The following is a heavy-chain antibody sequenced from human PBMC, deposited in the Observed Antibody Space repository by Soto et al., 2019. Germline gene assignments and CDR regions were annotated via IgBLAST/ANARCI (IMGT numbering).Heavy chain of an antibody. J-gene: IGHJ6*02. CDR2: ISAYNGNT. CDR1: GYTFTSYG. CDR3: ARAPLYYDILTGYSPVMYYGMDV. Sequence: QVQLVQSGAEVKKPGASVKVSCKASGYTFTSYGISWVRQAPGQGREWMGWISAYNGNTNYAQKLQGRVTMTTDTSTSTAYMELRSLRSDDTAVYYCARAPLYYDILTGYSPVMYYGMDVWGQGTTVTVSS. V-gene: IGHV1-18*01. D-gene: IGHD3-9*01.